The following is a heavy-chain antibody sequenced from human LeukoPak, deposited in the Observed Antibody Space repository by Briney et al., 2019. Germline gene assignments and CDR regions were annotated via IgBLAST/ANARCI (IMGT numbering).Heavy chain of an antibody. CDR1: GYTFTSYD. Sequence: ASVKVSCKASGYTFTSYDINWGRQATGQGLEWMGWRNPNSGNPGYAQKFQGRVTMTRNTSKSTAYMELSSLRSEDTAVYYCARTPPTGYVDCWGQGTLVTVSS. CDR2: RNPNSGNP. V-gene: IGHV1-8*01. J-gene: IGHJ4*02. CDR3: ARTPPTGYVDC. D-gene: IGHD3-9*01.